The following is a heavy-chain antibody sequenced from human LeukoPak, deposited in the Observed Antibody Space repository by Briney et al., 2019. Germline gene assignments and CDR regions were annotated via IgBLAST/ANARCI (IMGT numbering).Heavy chain of an antibody. J-gene: IGHJ4*02. CDR2: ISDSGGRT. CDR1: GITLSNYG. CDR3: AKRGVVIRVILVGFHKEAYYFDS. D-gene: IGHD3-22*01. V-gene: IGHV3-23*01. Sequence: GGSLRLSCAVSGITLSNYGMSWVRQAPGKGLEWVAGISDSGGRTNYADSVKGRFTISRDNPRNTLYLQMNSLRAEDTAVYFCAKRGVVIRVILVGFHKEAYYFDSWGQGALVTVSS.